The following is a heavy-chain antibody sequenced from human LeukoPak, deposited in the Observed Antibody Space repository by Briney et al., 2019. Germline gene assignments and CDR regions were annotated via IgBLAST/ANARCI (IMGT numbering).Heavy chain of an antibody. CDR3: ATEGFYF. Sequence: GGSLRLSCAASGAAFSKYGMKWVRQAAGGGLEYISGISRSCDITNYADSVKGRFTISRDNVKNTLYLQMNSLRAEDTGLYYCATEGFYFWGPGTQVTVSS. J-gene: IGHJ4*02. V-gene: IGHV3-23*01. CDR2: ISRSCDIT. CDR1: GAAFSKYG.